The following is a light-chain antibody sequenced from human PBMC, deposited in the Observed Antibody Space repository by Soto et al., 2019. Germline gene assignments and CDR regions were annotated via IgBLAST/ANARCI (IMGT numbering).Light chain of an antibody. J-gene: IGLJ1*01. CDR2: EGS. CDR3: SSYASSTTPYV. V-gene: IGLV2-14*02. CDR1: SSDVGSYNL. Sequence: QSALTQPASVSGSPGQSITISCTGTSSDVGSYNLVSWYQQHPGKAPKLMIYEGSKRPSGVSNRFSGSKSGNTASLTISGLQAEDEADYYCSSYASSTTPYVFGTGTKLTV.